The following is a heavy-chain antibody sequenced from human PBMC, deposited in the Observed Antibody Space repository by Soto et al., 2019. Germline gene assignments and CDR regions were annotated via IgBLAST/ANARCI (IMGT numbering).Heavy chain of an antibody. D-gene: IGHD6-6*01. J-gene: IGHJ6*02. CDR3: ARALSIAARPAMGGSSSPVYYYYYGMDV. CDR2: TYYRSKWYN. Sequence: SQTLALACGISGDSVSSNSSACNWIRQSPSRGVEWLGRTYYRSKWYNDYAVFVKSRITINPDTSKNQFSLQLNSVTPEDTAVYYCARALSIAARPAMGGSSSPVYYYYYGMDVWGQGTTVTAP. V-gene: IGHV6-1*01. CDR1: GDSVSSNSSA.